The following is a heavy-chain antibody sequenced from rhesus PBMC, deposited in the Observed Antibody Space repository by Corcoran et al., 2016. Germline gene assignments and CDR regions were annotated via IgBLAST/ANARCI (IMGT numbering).Heavy chain of an antibody. CDR1: GYSISSNY. J-gene: IGHJ4*01. CDR2: IYGSSGST. Sequence: QVQLQESGPGLVKPSETLSLTCAVSGYSISSNYWSWIRQPPGKGLEWIGYIYGSSGSTYYNPSLKSRVTISRATSKNQFALKLSSVTAADTAVYYCARKDSSGWYYFDYWGQGVLVTVSA. CDR3: ARKDSSGWYYFDY. D-gene: IGHD6-31*01. V-gene: IGHV4S7*01.